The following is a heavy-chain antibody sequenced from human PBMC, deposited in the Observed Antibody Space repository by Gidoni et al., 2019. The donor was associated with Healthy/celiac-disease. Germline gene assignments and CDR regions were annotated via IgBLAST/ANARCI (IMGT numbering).Heavy chain of an antibody. D-gene: IGHD3-10*01. V-gene: IGHV3-49*05. Sequence: EVQLVESGGGLVKPGRSLRLSCTASGFTFGDYAMSWFRQAPGKGLEWVGFIRSKAYGGTTEYAASVKGRFTISRDDSKSIAYLQMNSLKTEDTAVYYCTRDRVTMVRGVSAFDPWGQGTLVTVSS. CDR3: TRDRVTMVRGVSAFDP. J-gene: IGHJ5*02. CDR2: IRSKAYGGTT. CDR1: GFTFGDYA.